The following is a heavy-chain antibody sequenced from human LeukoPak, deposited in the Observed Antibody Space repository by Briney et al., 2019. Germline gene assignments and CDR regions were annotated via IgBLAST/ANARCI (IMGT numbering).Heavy chain of an antibody. J-gene: IGHJ6*03. Sequence: ASVKVSCKASGYTFTGYYMHWVRQAPGQGLEWMGWINPNSGGTNYAQKFQGRVTTTRDTSISTAYMELSRLRSDDTAVYYCARDGPLNAADYYYMDVWGKGTTVTVSS. CDR3: ARDGPLNAADYYYMDV. V-gene: IGHV1-2*02. D-gene: IGHD6-25*01. CDR2: INPNSGGT. CDR1: GYTFTGYY.